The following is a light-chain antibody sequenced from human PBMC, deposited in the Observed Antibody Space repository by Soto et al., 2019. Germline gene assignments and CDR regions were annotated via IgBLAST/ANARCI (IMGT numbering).Light chain of an antibody. Sequence: DIVMTQSSLSWPVTPGEAASISCRSSQSLFSSEDGNTYLDWYLQKPGQSPQLLIYTLSYRAAGIPEMFSGCGSDTEFTLKISRVEAEDVGVYYCMQRIKFPYTFGQGTKLEI. CDR2: TLS. V-gene: IGKV2-40*01. J-gene: IGKJ2*01. CDR1: QSLFSSEDGNTY. CDR3: MQRIKFPYT.